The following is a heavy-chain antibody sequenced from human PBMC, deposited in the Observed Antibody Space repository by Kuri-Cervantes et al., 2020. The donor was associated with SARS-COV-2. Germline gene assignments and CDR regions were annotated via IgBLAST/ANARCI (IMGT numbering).Heavy chain of an antibody. CDR1: GDSVSSSRYY. Sequence: GSLRLSCTVSGDSVSSSRYYWGWIRQPPGKGLEWIGSMYYSGSTYYNPSLKSRLTISVDTSKNQFSLKLSSVTAADTAVYYCARLGGNYYYYYMDVWGKGTTVTVSS. J-gene: IGHJ6*03. CDR3: ARLGGNYYYYYMDV. CDR2: MYYSGST. V-gene: IGHV4-39*01. D-gene: IGHD1-1*01.